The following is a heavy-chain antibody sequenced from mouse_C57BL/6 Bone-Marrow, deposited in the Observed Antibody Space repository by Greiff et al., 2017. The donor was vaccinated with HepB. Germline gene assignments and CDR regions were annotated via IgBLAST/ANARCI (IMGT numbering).Heavy chain of an antibody. CDR1: GFTFSDYG. V-gene: IGHV5-15*04. Sequence: EVKLVESGGGLVQPGGSLKLSCAASGFTFSDYGMAWVRQAPRKGPEWVAFISNLAYSIYYADTVTGRFTISRENAKNTLYLEMSSLRSEDTAMYYCARRGGWTYAMDYWGQGTSVTVSS. CDR3: ARRGGWTYAMDY. J-gene: IGHJ4*01. D-gene: IGHD3-3*01. CDR2: ISNLAYSI.